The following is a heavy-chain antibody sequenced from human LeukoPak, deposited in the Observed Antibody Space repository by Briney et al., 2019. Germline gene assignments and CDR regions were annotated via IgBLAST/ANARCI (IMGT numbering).Heavy chain of an antibody. J-gene: IGHJ6*04. CDR2: ISSSGGTI. V-gene: IGHV3-48*04. Sequence: GGSLRLSCAASGFSFSNHGMNWVRQAPGKGLEWVSYISSSGGTIYYADSVKGRFTISRDNAKNSLYLQMNSLRAEDTAVYYCAELGITMIGGVWGKGTTVTISS. D-gene: IGHD3-10*02. CDR3: AELGITMIGGV. CDR1: GFSFSNHG.